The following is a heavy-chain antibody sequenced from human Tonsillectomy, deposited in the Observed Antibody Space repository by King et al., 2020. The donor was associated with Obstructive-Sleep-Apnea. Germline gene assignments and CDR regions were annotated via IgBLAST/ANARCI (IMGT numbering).Heavy chain of an antibody. Sequence: VQLVESGGGLVKPGGSLRLSCAASGFTFSDYYMSWIRQAPGKGLEWVSYISSSGSNIYYADSVKGRFTIARDKSKNSLYLQRNSLRAEDTAVYYCARRAGALHWYFDLWGRGTLVTVSS. CDR2: ISSSGSNI. CDR1: GFTFSDYY. D-gene: IGHD6-19*01. J-gene: IGHJ2*01. V-gene: IGHV3-11*01. CDR3: ARRAGALHWYFDL.